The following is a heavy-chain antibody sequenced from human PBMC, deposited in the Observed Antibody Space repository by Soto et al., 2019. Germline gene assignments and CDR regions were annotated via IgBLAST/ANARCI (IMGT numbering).Heavy chain of an antibody. V-gene: IGHV4-4*02. CDR1: GGSITSNW. D-gene: IGHD2-21*01. Sequence: QVQLQESGPGLMKPSGTLSLTCAVSGGSITSNWWSWVRQPPGKGLEWIAEIFHTGSANYNPSLMGRLTISMDKSRNHLSLNLHSVTAAATAVYYCARHIAVSGTRGFDHWGQGTLVTVSS. J-gene: IGHJ4*02. CDR3: ARHIAVSGTRGFDH. CDR2: IFHTGSA.